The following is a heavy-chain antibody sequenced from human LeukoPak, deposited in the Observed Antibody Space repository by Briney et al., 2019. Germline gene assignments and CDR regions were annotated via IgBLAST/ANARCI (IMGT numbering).Heavy chain of an antibody. CDR3: AREGRMSMGIEY. D-gene: IGHD4/OR15-4a*01. CDR2: INHGGST. V-gene: IGHV4-34*01. J-gene: IGHJ4*02. Sequence: KSSETLSLTCAVYGGSLSGYYWSWIRQSPGKGLEWIGEINHGGSTNYNPSLKSRVTMSVDTSKNHFSLKLSSVTAADTAMYFCAREGRMSMGIEYWGQGTLVTVSS. CDR1: GGSLSGYY.